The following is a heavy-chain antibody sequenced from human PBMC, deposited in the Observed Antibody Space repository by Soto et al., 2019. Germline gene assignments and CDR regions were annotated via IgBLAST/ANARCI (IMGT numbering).Heavy chain of an antibody. J-gene: IGHJ6*02. CDR3: ARDRILYHYYGMDV. CDR1: GGSISSSSYY. V-gene: IGHV4-39*07. D-gene: IGHD2-15*01. Sequence: SETLSLTCTVSGGSISSSSYYWGWIRQPPGKGLEWIGSIYYSGSTNYNPSLKSRVTISVDTSKNQFSLKLSSVTAADTAVYYCARDRILYHYYGMDVWGQGTTVTVSS. CDR2: IYYSGST.